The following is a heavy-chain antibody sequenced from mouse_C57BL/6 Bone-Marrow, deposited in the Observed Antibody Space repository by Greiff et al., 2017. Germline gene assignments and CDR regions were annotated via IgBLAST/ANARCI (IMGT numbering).Heavy chain of an antibody. Sequence: VHVQQSGPELVKPGASVKLSCKASGYTFTDYNMHWVKQSHGKSLEWIGYINPNNSYTSYNQKFKGKATLPVNKSSSTPYLQLRSLTSDDSAVYYCARYGYFAYWGKGTTRTVSS. CDR2: INPNNSYT. J-gene: IGHJ2*01. D-gene: IGHD2-3*01. CDR1: GYTFTDYN. V-gene: IGHV1-22*01. CDR3: ARYGYFAY.